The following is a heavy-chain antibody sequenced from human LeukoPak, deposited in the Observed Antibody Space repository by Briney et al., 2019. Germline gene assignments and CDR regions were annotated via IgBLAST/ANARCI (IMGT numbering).Heavy chain of an antibody. CDR2: IYTSGST. J-gene: IGHJ5*02. D-gene: IGHD3-10*01. CDR1: GGSINSGNYY. CDR3: ARSYGWFDP. V-gene: IGHV4-61*02. Sequence: SETLSLTCTVSGGSINSGNYYWSWIRQPAGKGLEWIGRIYTSGSTNYNPSLKRRGTISVDTAKDQFSLKLSSVTAADTAVYYCARSYGWFDPWGQGTLVTVSS.